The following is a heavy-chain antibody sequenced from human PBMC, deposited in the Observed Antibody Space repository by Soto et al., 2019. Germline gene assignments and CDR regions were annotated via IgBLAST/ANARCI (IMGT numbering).Heavy chain of an antibody. CDR2: IYASGTT. V-gene: IGHV4-4*07. D-gene: IGHD3-3*01. CDR1: GGSISSYY. CDR3: ARAGGFEGVTIFGY. Sequence: SETLSLTCTVSGGSISSYYWSWIRQPSGKGLEYIGRIYASGTTNYNPSLKSRVTMSVDAFENQFSLRLTSVTAADTAVYYCARAGGFEGVTIFGYWGRGTLVTVSS. J-gene: IGHJ4*02.